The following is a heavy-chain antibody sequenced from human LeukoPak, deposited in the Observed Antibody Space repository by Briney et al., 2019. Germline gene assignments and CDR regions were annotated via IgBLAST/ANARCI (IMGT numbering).Heavy chain of an antibody. J-gene: IGHJ6*03. CDR1: GGSFSGYY. CDR3: AREQSIFGVVINPYYYYYYMDV. CDR2: INHSGST. D-gene: IGHD3-3*01. V-gene: IGHV4-34*01. Sequence: KTSETLSLTCAVYGGSFSGYYWSWIRQPPGKGLEWIGEINHSGSTNYNPSLKSRVTISVDTSKNQFSLKLSSVTAADTAVYCCAREQSIFGVVINPYYYYYYMDVWGKGTTVTVSS.